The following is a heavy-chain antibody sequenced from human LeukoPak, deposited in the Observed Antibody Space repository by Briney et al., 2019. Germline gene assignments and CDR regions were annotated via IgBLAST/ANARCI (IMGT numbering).Heavy chain of an antibody. CDR2: IGGSGANT. J-gene: IGHJ4*02. Sequence: GGSLRLSCAASGFTFSRYAMSWVRQAPGKGLEWVSRIGGSGANTNYADSVKGRFTISRDNSKNTLYLQMNSLRAEDTAVYYCARGDGNYDYVWGSYRYYYFDYWGQGTLVTVSS. CDR1: GFTFSRYA. D-gene: IGHD3-16*02. CDR3: ARGDGNYDYVWGSYRYYYFDY. V-gene: IGHV3-23*01.